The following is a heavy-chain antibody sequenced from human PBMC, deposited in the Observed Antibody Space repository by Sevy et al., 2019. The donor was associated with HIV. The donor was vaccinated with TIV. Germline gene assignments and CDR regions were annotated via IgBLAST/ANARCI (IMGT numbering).Heavy chain of an antibody. CDR3: ARDCNSASCLWGLDV. V-gene: IGHV3-7*03. Sequence: GGSLRLSCAASGFTFSNYWMTWVHQAPGKGLEWVANIKRDGSEKYYVDSVKGRFTISRDNAKNSLYLQMNSLRAEDTALYYCARDCNSASCLWGLDVWGQGTTVTVSS. D-gene: IGHD2-2*01. J-gene: IGHJ6*02. CDR1: GFTFSNYW. CDR2: IKRDGSEK.